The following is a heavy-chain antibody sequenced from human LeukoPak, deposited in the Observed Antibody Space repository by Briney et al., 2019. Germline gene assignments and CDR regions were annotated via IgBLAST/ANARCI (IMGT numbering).Heavy chain of an antibody. CDR1: GFTFSNYN. CDR2: ITSSSTYI. CDR3: ATPGQWLVRGYFDY. D-gene: IGHD6-19*01. Sequence: GGSLRLSCAASGFTFSNYNMNWVRQAPGKGLEWVSSITSSSTYIYYADSVKGRFTISRDNSKNTLYLQMNSLRAEDTAVYYCATPGQWLVRGYFDYWGQGTLVTVSS. J-gene: IGHJ4*02. V-gene: IGHV3-21*04.